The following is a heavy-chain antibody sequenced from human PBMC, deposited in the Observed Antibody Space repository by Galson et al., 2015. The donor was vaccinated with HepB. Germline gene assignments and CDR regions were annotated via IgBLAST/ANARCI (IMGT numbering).Heavy chain of an antibody. V-gene: IGHV3-74*01. CDR1: GITFSSYW. J-gene: IGHJ4*02. D-gene: IGHD6-19*01. CDR3: ASGIAMGGIAF. Sequence: SLRLSCAASGITFSSYWMYWVRQAPGKGLVWVSRISNDGSSTRYADSVKGRFTISRDNAKNMLFLQMNSLRAEDTAVYYCASGIAMGGIAFWGQGTPVTVSS. CDR2: ISNDGSST.